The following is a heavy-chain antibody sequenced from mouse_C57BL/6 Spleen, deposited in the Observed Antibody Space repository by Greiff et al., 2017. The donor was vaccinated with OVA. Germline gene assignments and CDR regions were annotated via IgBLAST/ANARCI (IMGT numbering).Heavy chain of an antibody. Sequence: VQRVESGAELVRPGASVTLSCKASGYTFTDYEMHWVKQTPVHGLEWIGAIDPETGGTAYNQKFKGKAILTADKSSSTAYMELRSLTSEDSAVYYCTRITTGVGGYFDYWGQGTTLTVSS. D-gene: IGHD1-1*01. CDR3: TRITTGVGGYFDY. J-gene: IGHJ2*01. V-gene: IGHV1-15*01. CDR1: GYTFTDYE. CDR2: IDPETGGT.